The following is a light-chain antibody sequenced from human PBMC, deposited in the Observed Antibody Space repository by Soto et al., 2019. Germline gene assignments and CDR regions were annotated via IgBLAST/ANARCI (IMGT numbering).Light chain of an antibody. J-gene: IGKJ3*01. CDR1: QSINSRY. CDR3: QQFGSSPVFT. Sequence: EIVLTQSPGTLSLSPGERATLSCRASQSINSRYLAWYQQKPGQAPRLLIYGASSRATGIPDRFSGSGSGTDFTLTISRLEPEDFAVYYCQQFGSSPVFTVGPGTKVDIK. V-gene: IGKV3-20*01. CDR2: GAS.